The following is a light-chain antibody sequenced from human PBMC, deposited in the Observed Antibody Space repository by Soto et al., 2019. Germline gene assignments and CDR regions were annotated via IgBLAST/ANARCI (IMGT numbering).Light chain of an antibody. CDR1: SSVVGGYNY. Sequence: QSALNQPPSGFGSPGQSVTISFPGTSSVVGGYNYVSWYQQHPGKAPKLMIYDVSKRPSGVPDRFSGSKSGNTASLTISGLQAEDEADYYCCSYAGSYTFVFGTGTKVTVL. V-gene: IGLV2-11*01. CDR2: DVS. J-gene: IGLJ1*01. CDR3: CSYAGSYTFV.